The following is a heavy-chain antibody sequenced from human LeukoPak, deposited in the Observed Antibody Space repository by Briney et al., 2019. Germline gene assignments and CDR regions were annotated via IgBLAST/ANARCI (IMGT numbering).Heavy chain of an antibody. V-gene: IGHV4-59*01. CDR3: AQGRTLDAFNI. CDR2: IYYSGST. J-gene: IGHJ3*02. Sequence: SETLSLTCTVSGGSISSYYWSWIRQPPGKGLEWIGYIYYSGSTNYNPSLKSRVTISVDTSKNQFSLKLSSVTAADTAVYYCAQGRTLDAFNIWGQGTMVTVSS. D-gene: IGHD3-10*01. CDR1: GGSISSYY.